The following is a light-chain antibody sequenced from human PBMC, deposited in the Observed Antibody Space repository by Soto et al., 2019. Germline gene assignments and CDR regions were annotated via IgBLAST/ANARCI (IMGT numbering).Light chain of an antibody. J-gene: IGKJ1*01. V-gene: IGKV3-20*01. CDR3: QHYGRLPQT. CDR1: QSVRSSY. CDR2: AAS. Sequence: TPFFSPGASPPPPCKVSQSVRSSYLAWYQQTPGQTPRLLIYAASSRATGIPDRFSGSGSGTDFSLTISRLEAEDFAVYYCQHYGRLPQTFGEGSKVDIK.